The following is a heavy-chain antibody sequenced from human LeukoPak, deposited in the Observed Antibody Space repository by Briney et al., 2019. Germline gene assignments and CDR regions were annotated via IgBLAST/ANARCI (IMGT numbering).Heavy chain of an antibody. CDR2: IKQDGSEK. V-gene: IGHV3-7*01. CDR3: ARNTYYYDSSGYWAYDY. D-gene: IGHD3-22*01. Sequence: GGSLSLSCAASGFTFSSYWMSWVRRAPGKGLEWVANIKQDGSEKYYVDSVKGRFTISRDNAKNSLYLQMNSLRAEDTAVYYCARNTYYYDSSGYWAYDYWGQGTLVTVSS. J-gene: IGHJ4*02. CDR1: GFTFSSYW.